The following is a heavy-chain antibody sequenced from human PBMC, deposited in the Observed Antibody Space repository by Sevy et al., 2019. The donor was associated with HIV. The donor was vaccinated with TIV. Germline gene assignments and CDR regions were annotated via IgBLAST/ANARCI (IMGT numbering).Heavy chain of an antibody. CDR3: AGYRRGYSYGPYYFDY. D-gene: IGHD5-18*01. CDR1: GFTFSDYY. V-gene: IGHV3-11*01. CDR2: ISSSGSTI. J-gene: IGHJ4*02. Sequence: GGSLRLSCAASGFTFSDYYMSWIRQAPGKGLEWVSYISSSGSTIYYADSVKGRFTISRDNAKNSLYLQMDSLRAEDTAVYYCAGYRRGYSYGPYYFDYWGQGTLVTVSS.